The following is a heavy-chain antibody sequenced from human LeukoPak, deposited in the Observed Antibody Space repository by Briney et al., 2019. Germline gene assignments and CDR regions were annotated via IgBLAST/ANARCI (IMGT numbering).Heavy chain of an antibody. CDR3: ARFAYCGGHCWNYFDY. Sequence: SETLSLTCTVSGGSISSYYWSWIRQPPGKGLEWIGYIYSSGSTNYNPSLKSRITISVDTSENQFSLKLSSVTAADTAVYYCARFAYCGGHCWNYFDYWGQGSLVTVSS. CDR1: GGSISSYY. J-gene: IGHJ4*02. D-gene: IGHD2-21*02. CDR2: IYSSGST. V-gene: IGHV4-59*01.